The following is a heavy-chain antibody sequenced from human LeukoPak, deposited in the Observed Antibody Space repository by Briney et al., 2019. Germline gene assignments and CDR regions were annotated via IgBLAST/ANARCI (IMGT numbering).Heavy chain of an antibody. J-gene: IGHJ1*01. D-gene: IGHD3-10*01. CDR3: ARDPRGDFQH. V-gene: IGHV3-21*01. CDR2: ISGSGSST. CDR1: GFTVSTNY. Sequence: GGSLRLSCVVSGFTVSTNYMSWVRQAPGKGLEWVSAISGSGSSTYYADSVKGRFTISRDNAKNSLYLQMNSLRAEDTAVYYCARDPRGDFQHWGQGTLVTVSS.